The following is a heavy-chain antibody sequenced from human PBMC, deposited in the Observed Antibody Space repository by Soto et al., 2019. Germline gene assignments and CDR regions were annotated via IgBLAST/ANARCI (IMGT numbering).Heavy chain of an antibody. D-gene: IGHD3-22*01. J-gene: IGHJ3*01. CDR3: ARDQLYYNDISGRPLNAFDV. CDR1: GYTFTRYN. V-gene: IGHV1-3*01. Sequence: ASVKVSCKTPGYTFTRYNIHWVRQAPGQRLEWMGWMNVGNGNTRYSQKFQGRVTMTRNTSVTTAYMELSSLRSEDTAVYYCARDQLYYNDISGRPLNAFDVWGQGTMVT. CDR2: MNVGNGNT.